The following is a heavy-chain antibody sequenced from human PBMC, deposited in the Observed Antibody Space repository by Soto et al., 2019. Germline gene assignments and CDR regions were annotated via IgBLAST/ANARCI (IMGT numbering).Heavy chain of an antibody. V-gene: IGHV3-30*18. D-gene: IGHD3-10*01. CDR1: GFTFSSYG. J-gene: IGHJ4*02. CDR3: AKDWVSYGSGSYYNGDY. CDR2: ISYDGSNK. Sequence: QVQLVESGGGVVQPGRSLRLSCAASGFTFSSYGMHWVRQAPGKGLEWVAVISYDGSNKYYADSVKGRFTISRDNSKNXXYLQMNSLRAEDKAVYYCAKDWVSYGSGSYYNGDYWGQGTLVTVSS.